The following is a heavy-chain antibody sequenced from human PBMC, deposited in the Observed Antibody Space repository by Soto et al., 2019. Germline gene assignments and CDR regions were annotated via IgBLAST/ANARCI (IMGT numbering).Heavy chain of an antibody. CDR1: GFTFSSYA. Sequence: PGGSLRLSCAASGFTFSSYAMSWVRQAPGKGLEWVSAISGSGGSTYYADSVKGRFTISRDNSKNTLYLQMNSLRAEDTAVYYCAKDRFRIGSPDYFDYWGQGTLVTVSS. V-gene: IGHV3-23*01. CDR3: AKDRFRIGSPDYFDY. J-gene: IGHJ4*02. D-gene: IGHD2-21*01. CDR2: ISGSGGST.